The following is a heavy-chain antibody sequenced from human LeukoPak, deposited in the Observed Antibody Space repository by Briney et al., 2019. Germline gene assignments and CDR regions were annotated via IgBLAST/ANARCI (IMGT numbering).Heavy chain of an antibody. J-gene: IGHJ4*02. D-gene: IGHD5-12*01. CDR2: ISGSGGST. CDR1: GFTFSSYA. Sequence: PGGSLRLSCAASGFTFSSYAMSWVRQAPGKGLEWVSAISGSGGSTYYADSVKGRFTISRDNSKNTLYLQMNSLRAEDTAVHYCANGYSGYDQPFDYWGQGTLVTVSS. CDR3: ANGYSGYDQPFDY. V-gene: IGHV3-23*01.